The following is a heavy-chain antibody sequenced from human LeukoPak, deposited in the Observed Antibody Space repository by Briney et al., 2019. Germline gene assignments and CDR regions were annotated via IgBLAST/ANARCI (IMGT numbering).Heavy chain of an antibody. CDR3: ARVSGSYGLNWFDP. Sequence: PSETLSLTCTVSGDSISSYYWSWIRQPPGKGLEWIGYIYYSGSTNYNPSLKSRVTISVDTSKNQFSLKLSSVTAADTAVYYCARVSGSYGLNWFDPWGQGTLVTVSS. J-gene: IGHJ5*02. D-gene: IGHD1-26*01. CDR1: GDSISSYY. CDR2: IYYSGST. V-gene: IGHV4-59*01.